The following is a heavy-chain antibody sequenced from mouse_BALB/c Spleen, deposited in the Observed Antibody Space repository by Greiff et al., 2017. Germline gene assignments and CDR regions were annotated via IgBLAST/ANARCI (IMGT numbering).Heavy chain of an antibody. Sequence: EVQVVESGGGLVQPGGSRKLSCAASGFTFSSFGMHWVRQAPEKGLEWVAYISSGSSTIYYADTVKGRFTISRDNPKNTLFLQMTSLRSEDTAMYYCARWGTSFAYWGQGTLVTVSA. CDR2: ISSGSSTI. CDR1: GFTFSSFG. J-gene: IGHJ3*01. D-gene: IGHD3-3*01. V-gene: IGHV5-17*02. CDR3: ARWGTSFAY.